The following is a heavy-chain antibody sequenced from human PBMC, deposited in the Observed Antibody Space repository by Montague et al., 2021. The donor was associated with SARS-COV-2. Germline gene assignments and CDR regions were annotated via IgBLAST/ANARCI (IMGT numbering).Heavy chain of an antibody. V-gene: IGHV4-61*02. Sequence: TLSLTCTVPIGSISSGSYYWSWIRQPAGKGPEWIGRIYTSGSTNYNPSLKSRVTISVDTSKNQFSLKLISVTAADTAVYYCARDGYSSGWNGLHWFDPWGQGTLVTGSS. CDR1: IGSISSGSYY. CDR3: ARDGYSSGWNGLHWFDP. CDR2: IYTSGST. J-gene: IGHJ5*02. D-gene: IGHD6-25*01.